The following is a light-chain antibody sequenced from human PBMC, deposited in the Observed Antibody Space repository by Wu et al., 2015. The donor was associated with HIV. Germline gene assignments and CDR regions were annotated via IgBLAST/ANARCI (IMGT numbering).Light chain of an antibody. CDR2: DAS. CDR1: QSVSGT. CDR3: QQHYKWPLT. J-gene: IGKJ5*01. Sequence: EIVLTQSPATLSVSPGERVTLSCRASQSVSGTLAWYQHKRGQAPRLLIYDASTRATGIPARFSGSGSVTDFTLTISSLEPEDFAVYFCQQHYKWPLTFGQGTRLDIK. V-gene: IGKV3-11*01.